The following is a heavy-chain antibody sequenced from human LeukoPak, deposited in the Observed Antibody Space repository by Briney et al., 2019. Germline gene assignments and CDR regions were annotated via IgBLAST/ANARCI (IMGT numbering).Heavy chain of an antibody. CDR3: ARSSGDSGNYYYYGMDV. CDR2: ISAYNGNT. J-gene: IGHJ6*02. D-gene: IGHD1-26*01. Sequence: ASVKVSCKASGYTFTSYGISWVRQAPGQGLKWMGWISAYNGNTNYAQKLQGRVTMTTDTSTSTAYMELRSLRSDDTAVYYCARSSGDSGNYYYYGMDVWGQGTTVTVSS. CDR1: GYTFTSYG. V-gene: IGHV1-18*01.